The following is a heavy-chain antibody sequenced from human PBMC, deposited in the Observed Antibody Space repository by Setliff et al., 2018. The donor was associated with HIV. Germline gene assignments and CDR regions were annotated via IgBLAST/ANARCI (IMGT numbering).Heavy chain of an antibody. V-gene: IGHV4-59*11. D-gene: IGHD3-22*01. Sequence: SETLSLTCTVSGGSISSHYWSWIRQPPGKGLEWIGYIYYSGSTNYNPSLKSRVTISVDTSKNQFSLTLISVTAADTAVYYCARNVYDSSGYPPSWYFDLWGRGTLVTVSS. CDR1: GGSISSHY. CDR3: ARNVYDSSGYPPSWYFDL. CDR2: IYYSGST. J-gene: IGHJ2*01.